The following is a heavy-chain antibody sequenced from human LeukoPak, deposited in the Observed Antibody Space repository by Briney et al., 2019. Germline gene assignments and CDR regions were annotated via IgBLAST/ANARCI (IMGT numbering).Heavy chain of an antibody. CDR1: GFTFSKYW. CDR2: IKEDGSQI. J-gene: IGHJ4*02. V-gene: IGHV3-7*01. D-gene: IGHD6-19*01. Sequence: GGSLGLSCVGSGFTFSKYWMNWVRQAPGKGLGWVANIKEDGSQIYYVDSVRGRFTISRDNAKNSVYLQMNSLRAEDTAVYYCAGSSGWLFDYWGQGSLVAVSS. CDR3: AGSSGWLFDY.